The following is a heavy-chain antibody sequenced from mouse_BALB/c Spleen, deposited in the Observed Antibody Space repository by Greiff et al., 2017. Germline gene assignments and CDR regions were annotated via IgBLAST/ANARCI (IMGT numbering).Heavy chain of an antibody. D-gene: IGHD2-4*01. CDR3: ARTDYPYYAMDY. CDR1: GFNIKDTY. J-gene: IGHJ4*01. V-gene: IGHV14-3*02. Sequence: VQLQQPGAELVKPGASVKLSCTASGFNIKDTYMHWVKQRPEQGLEWIGRIDPANGNTKYDPKFQGKATITADTSSNTAYLQLSSLTSEDTAVYYCARTDYPYYAMDYWGQGTSVTVSS. CDR2: IDPANGNT.